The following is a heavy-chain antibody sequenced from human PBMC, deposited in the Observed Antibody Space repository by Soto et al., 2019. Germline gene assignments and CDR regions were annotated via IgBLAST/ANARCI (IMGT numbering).Heavy chain of an antibody. V-gene: IGHV1-69*13. J-gene: IGHJ6*02. D-gene: IGHD5-12*01. CDR3: ARSTIDGSVEMATIYDYYYGMDV. CDR1: GGTFSSYA. Sequence: SVKVSCKASGGTFSSYAISWVRQAPGQGLEWMGGIIPIFGTADYAQKFQGRVTITADESTSTAYMELSSLRSEDTAVYYCARSTIDGSVEMATIYDYYYGMDVWGQGTTVTVSS. CDR2: IIPIFGTA.